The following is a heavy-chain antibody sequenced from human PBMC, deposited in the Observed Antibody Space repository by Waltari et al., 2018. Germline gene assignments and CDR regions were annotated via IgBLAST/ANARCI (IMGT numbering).Heavy chain of an antibody. D-gene: IGHD3-9*01. V-gene: IGHV4-34*01. CDR1: GGSFSGHY. CDR2: ITQSEST. J-gene: IGHJ5*02. Sequence: QVQLQQWGAGLLKPSETLSLTCAVYGGSFSGHYWSWIRQHPGTGLEWIGEITQSESTNNHPSLKVRVTISVDTSQIQFALKLSSVTAAYTAVYYCARGVVLRYFDWLFSWFDPWGQGTLVTVSS. CDR3: ARGVVLRYFDWLFSWFDP.